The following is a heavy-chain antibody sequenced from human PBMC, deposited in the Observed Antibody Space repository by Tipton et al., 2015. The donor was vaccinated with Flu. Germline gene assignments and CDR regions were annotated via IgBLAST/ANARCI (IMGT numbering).Heavy chain of an antibody. V-gene: IGHV4-34*01. CDR3: ARVPGLAARGFYFDY. J-gene: IGHJ4*02. CDR1: GGSFSGYY. D-gene: IGHD6-6*01. Sequence: TLSLTCAVYGGSFSGYYWSWIRQPPGKGLEWIGEINHSGSTNYNPSLKSRVTISVDTSKNQFSLKLSSVTAADTAVYYCARVPGLAARGFYFDYWGQGTLVTVSS. CDR2: INHSGST.